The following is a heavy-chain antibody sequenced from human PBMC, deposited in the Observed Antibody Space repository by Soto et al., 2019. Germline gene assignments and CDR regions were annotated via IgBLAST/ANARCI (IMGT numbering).Heavy chain of an antibody. CDR2: IKSKTDGGTT. J-gene: IGHJ4*02. D-gene: IGHD3-22*01. CDR1: GFTFSNAW. V-gene: IGHV3-15*07. CDR3: VRIKGSSGYADY. Sequence: GGSLRLSCAASGFTFSNAWMNWVRQAPGKGLEWVGRIKSKTDGGTTDYAAPVKGRFTISRDDSKNTLYLQMNSLKTEDTATYYCVRIKGSSGYADYWGQGTLVTVSS.